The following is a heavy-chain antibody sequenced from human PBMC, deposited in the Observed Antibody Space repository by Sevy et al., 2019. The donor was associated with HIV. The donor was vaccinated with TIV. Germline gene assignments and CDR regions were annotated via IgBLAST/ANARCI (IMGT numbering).Heavy chain of an antibody. J-gene: IGHJ3*02. CDR1: GYTFTSYD. D-gene: IGHD2-21*02. CDR3: AAGIVVVTAHRAFDI. Sequence: ASVKVSCKASGYTFTSYDINWVRQATGQGLEWMGWMNPNSGNTGYAQKFQGRVTMTRNTSISTAYMELSSLRSEDTALYYCAAGIVVVTAHRAFDIWGQGTMVTVSS. V-gene: IGHV1-8*01. CDR2: MNPNSGNT.